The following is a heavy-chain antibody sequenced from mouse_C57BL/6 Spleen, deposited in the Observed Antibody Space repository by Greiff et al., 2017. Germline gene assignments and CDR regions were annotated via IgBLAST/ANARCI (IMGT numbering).Heavy chain of an antibody. D-gene: IGHD1-1*01. Sequence: EVMLVESEGGLVQPGSSMKLSCTASGFTFSDYYMAWVRQVPEKGLEWVANINYDGSSTYYLDSLKGRFIISRDNATNILYLQMSRLTSEDTATYYCARKRDYCGSSGMDYWGQGTSVTVSS. J-gene: IGHJ4*01. CDR3: ARKRDYCGSSGMDY. CDR1: GFTFSDYY. V-gene: IGHV5-16*01. CDR2: INYDGSST.